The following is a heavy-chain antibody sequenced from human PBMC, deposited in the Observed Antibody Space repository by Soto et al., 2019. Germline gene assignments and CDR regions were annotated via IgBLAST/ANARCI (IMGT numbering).Heavy chain of an antibody. J-gene: IGHJ4*02. CDR3: ALLLWFGEFTFDY. CDR2: INPNSGGT. D-gene: IGHD3-10*01. CDR1: GYTFTGYY. Sequence: ASVKVSCKASGYTFTGYYMHWVRQAPGQGLEWMGWINPNSGGTNYAQKFQGWVTMTRDTSISTAYMELSRLRSDDTAVYYCALLLWFGEFTFDYWGQGTLVTVSS. V-gene: IGHV1-2*04.